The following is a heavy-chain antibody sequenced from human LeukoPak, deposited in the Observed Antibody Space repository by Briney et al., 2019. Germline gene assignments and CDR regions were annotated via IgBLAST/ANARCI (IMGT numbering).Heavy chain of an antibody. Sequence: SVTVSCKASGGTFSSNAISWVRQAPGQGLEWMGRIIPILGIANYAQKFQGRVTITADKSTSTAYMELSSLRSEDTAVYYCAHLDGSGSYKDMDVWGQGTTVTVSS. CDR2: IIPILGIA. CDR3: AHLDGSGSYKDMDV. V-gene: IGHV1-69*04. CDR1: GGTFSSNA. J-gene: IGHJ6*02. D-gene: IGHD3-10*01.